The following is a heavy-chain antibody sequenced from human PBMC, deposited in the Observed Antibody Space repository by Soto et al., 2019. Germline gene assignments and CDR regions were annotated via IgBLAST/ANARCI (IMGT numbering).Heavy chain of an antibody. D-gene: IGHD2-15*01. J-gene: IGHJ4*02. CDR3: TTRIA. CDR2: ISTESAGDIK. V-gene: IGHV3-15*01. Sequence: EVQLVESGGDLVKPGGSLTISCAASGFTLANAWMSWVRQAPGKGLEWVGRISTESAGDIKDYAAPVKGRFTVSRDDSKNTLYLQMDSLKTEDTDIYYCTTRIAGGQGTRVTVSS. CDR1: GFTLANAW.